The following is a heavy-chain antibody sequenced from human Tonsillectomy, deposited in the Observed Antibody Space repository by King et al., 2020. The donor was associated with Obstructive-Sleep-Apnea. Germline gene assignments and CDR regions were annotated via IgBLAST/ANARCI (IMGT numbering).Heavy chain of an antibody. CDR2: IYYSEST. V-gene: IGHV4-59*02. Sequence: VQLQESGPGLVKPSETLSLTCTVSGGSVSSYYWSWIRQPPGKGLEWIGYIYYSESTNYNPSLKSRVTISIDTSKNQFSLKLSSVTAADTAVYYCARDFVVPAAIYYYYGLDVWGQGTMVTVSS. CDR1: GGSVSSYY. J-gene: IGHJ6*02. CDR3: ARDFVVPAAIYYYYGLDV. D-gene: IGHD2-2*01.